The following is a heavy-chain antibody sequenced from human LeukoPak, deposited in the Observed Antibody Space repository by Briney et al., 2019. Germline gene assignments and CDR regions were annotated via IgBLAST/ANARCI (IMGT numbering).Heavy chain of an antibody. J-gene: IGHJ3*02. Sequence: ASVKVSCKASGYTFTGYYMHWVRQAPGQGLEWMGWINPNSGGTNYAQKLQGRVTMTTDTSTSTAYMELRSLRSDDTAVYYCARGVLTGYYSNAFDIWGQGTMVTVSS. CDR1: GYTFTGYY. CDR3: ARGVLTGYYSNAFDI. CDR2: INPNSGGT. D-gene: IGHD3-9*01. V-gene: IGHV1-2*02.